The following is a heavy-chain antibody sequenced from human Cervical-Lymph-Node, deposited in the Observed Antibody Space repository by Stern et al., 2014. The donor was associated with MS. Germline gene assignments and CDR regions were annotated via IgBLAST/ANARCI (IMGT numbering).Heavy chain of an antibody. J-gene: IGHJ5*02. D-gene: IGHD3-16*02. Sequence: VQLEQSGAEVKKPGESLKLSCKGSGYTFTNYWIGWVRQLPGKGLECMGIIFPGDSDTRYNPSFQGQVTISVDKSITTAYLQWSSLKASDTAMYYCARTRFTDYTHGWPDIWWFDPWGQGTQVTVSS. V-gene: IGHV5-51*01. CDR1: GYTFTNYW. CDR2: IFPGDSDT. CDR3: ARTRFTDYTHGWPDIWWFDP.